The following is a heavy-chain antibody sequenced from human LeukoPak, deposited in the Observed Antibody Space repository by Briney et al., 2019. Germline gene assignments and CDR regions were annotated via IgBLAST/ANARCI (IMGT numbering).Heavy chain of an antibody. Sequence: GGSLRLSCAASGFTFSSYSMNWVRQAPGKGLEGVSSISSSSSYIYYADSVKGRFTISRDNAKNSLYLQMNSLRAEDTAVYYCARDLKFWSGRYYYYYYMDVWGKGTTVTVSS. CDR1: GFTFSSYS. CDR2: ISSSSSYI. D-gene: IGHD3-3*01. V-gene: IGHV3-21*01. CDR3: ARDLKFWSGRYYYYYYMDV. J-gene: IGHJ6*03.